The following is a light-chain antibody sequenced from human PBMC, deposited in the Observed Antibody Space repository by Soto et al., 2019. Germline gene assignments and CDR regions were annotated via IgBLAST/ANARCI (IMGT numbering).Light chain of an antibody. Sequence: EIVMTQSPATLSVSPGERATLSCRASQSVSSNLAWYQQKPGQAPRRLLYGASTRATGIPARFSGSGSGTEFTLNFSSLQSEDLAVYYCQQYNNWPLTFGGGTKVEIK. CDR2: GAS. CDR3: QQYNNWPLT. J-gene: IGKJ4*01. CDR1: QSVSSN. V-gene: IGKV3-15*01.